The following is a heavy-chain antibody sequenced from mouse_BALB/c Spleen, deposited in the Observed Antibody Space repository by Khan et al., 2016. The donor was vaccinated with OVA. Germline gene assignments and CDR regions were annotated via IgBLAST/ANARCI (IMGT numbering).Heavy chain of an antibody. CDR3: ARGDGYYEDAMDY. CDR1: GFSLTSYG. D-gene: IGHD2-3*01. V-gene: IGHV2-9*02. Sequence: QVQLKQSGPGLVAPSQSLSITCTVSGFSLTSYGVHWVRQPPGKGLEWLGVIWAGGSTNYNSALMSRLSISKDNSKSQVFLKMNRLQTDDTAMYCCARGDGYYEDAMDYWGQGTSVTVSS. CDR2: IWAGGST. J-gene: IGHJ4*01.